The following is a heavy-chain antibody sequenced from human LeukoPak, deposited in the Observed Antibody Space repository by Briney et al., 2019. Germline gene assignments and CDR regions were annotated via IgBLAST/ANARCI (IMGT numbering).Heavy chain of an antibody. J-gene: IGHJ3*02. CDR2: IKQDGSEK. CDR3: AKYHSSGYYLDAFDI. V-gene: IGHV3-7*01. D-gene: IGHD3-22*01. CDR1: GFTFSSYW. Sequence: PGGSLRLSCAASGFTFSSYWMSWVRQAPGKGLEWVANIKQDGSEKYYVDSVKGRFTISRDNAKNSLYLQMNSLRAEDTAVYYCAKYHSSGYYLDAFDIWGQGTMVTVSS.